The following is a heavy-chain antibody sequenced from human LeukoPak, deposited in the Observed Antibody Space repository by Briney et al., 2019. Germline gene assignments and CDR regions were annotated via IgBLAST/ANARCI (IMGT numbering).Heavy chain of an antibody. J-gene: IGHJ1*01. V-gene: IGHV4-38-2*02. D-gene: IGHD3-22*01. Sequence: PSETLSLTCTVSGYSISSGYYWGWIRQPPGKGLEWIGSIYHSGSTYYNQSLKSRVTILVDTSKNHFSLKLRSVTAADTAVYYCARGGDTSGHYYFEYFHHWGQGTLVAVSS. CDR3: ARGGDTSGHYYFEYFHH. CDR2: IYHSGST. CDR1: GYSISSGYY.